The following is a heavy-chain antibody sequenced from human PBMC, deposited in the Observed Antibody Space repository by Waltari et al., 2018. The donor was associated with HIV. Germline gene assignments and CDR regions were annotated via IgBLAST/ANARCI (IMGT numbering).Heavy chain of an antibody. CDR3: ARAGSWVVGSRRWANDAFDI. CDR2: IYYSGST. J-gene: IGHJ3*02. D-gene: IGHD2-21*01. V-gene: IGHV4-59*01. CDR1: VGSISSYY. Sequence: QVQLQESGPGLVKPSETLSLTCTVPVGSISSYYWSWIRPPPGKGLEWIGYIYYSGSTNYNPSLKSRVTISVDTSKNQFSLKLSSVTAADTAVYYCARAGSWVVGSRRWANDAFDIWGQGTMVTVSS.